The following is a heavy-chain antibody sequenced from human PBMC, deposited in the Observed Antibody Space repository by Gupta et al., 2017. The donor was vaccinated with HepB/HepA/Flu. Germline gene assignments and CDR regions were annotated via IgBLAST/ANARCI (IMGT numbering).Heavy chain of an antibody. CDR1: GGSFSGYY. Sequence: QVQLQQWGAGLLKPPETLSLTCAVHGGSFSGYYWRWIRQPPGKGLGWIGEINHSGSTNYNPSLKRRVTISVDTSKNQFSLKLSSVTAADTAVYYCARGPQLGSWRGIDYWGQGTLVTVSS. CDR3: ARGPQLGSWRGIDY. V-gene: IGHV4-34*01. CDR2: INHSGST. J-gene: IGHJ4*02. D-gene: IGHD7-27*01.